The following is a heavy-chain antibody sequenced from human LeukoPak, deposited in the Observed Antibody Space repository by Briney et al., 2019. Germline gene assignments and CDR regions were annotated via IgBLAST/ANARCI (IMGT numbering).Heavy chain of an antibody. CDR3: ARPAGYQLPKEMFLFY. CDR1: GYTFTSYY. J-gene: IGHJ4*02. Sequence: ASVKVSCKASGYTFTSYYMHWVRQAPGQGLEWMGIINPSGGSTSYAQKFQGRVTITADESTGIVYMKLSSLRSEDTAVYYCARPAGYQLPKEMFLFYWGQGTLVTVSS. V-gene: IGHV1-46*01. CDR2: INPSGGST. D-gene: IGHD2-2*01.